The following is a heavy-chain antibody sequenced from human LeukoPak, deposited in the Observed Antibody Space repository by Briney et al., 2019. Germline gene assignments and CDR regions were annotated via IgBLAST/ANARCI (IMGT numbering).Heavy chain of an antibody. J-gene: IGHJ6*02. CDR3: ARDSVPMVRGVIIDYYGMDV. CDR1: GGSISSYY. V-gene: IGHV3-11*01. CDR2: ISSSGSTI. Sequence: PSETLSLTCTVSGGSISSYYWSWIRQAPGKGLEWVSYISSSGSTIYYADSVKGRFTISRDNAKNSLYLQMNSLRAEDTAVYYCARDSVPMVRGVIIDYYGMDVWGQGTTVTVSS. D-gene: IGHD3-10*01.